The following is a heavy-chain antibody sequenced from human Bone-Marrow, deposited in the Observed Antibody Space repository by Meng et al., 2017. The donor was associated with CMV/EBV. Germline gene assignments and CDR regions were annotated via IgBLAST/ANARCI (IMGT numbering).Heavy chain of an antibody. CDR1: GFTFSTYG. Sequence: GESLKISCTASGFTFSTYGMHWVRQAPGKGLEWVAFISHDGSNKNYVDSVRGRFVISRDNSKNTLYLQMNSLTDEDTAVYYCAYYSSSGYYFDYWGQGTLVTVSS. J-gene: IGHJ4*02. D-gene: IGHD3-22*01. CDR3: AYYSSSGYYFDY. V-gene: IGHV3-30*02. CDR2: ISHDGSNK.